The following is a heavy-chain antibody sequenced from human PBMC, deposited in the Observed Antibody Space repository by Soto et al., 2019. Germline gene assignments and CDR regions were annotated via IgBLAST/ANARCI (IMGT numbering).Heavy chain of an antibody. D-gene: IGHD2-15*01. Sequence: EVQLVESGGGLVQPGGSLRLSCAASGFTFSSYWMSWVRQVPGKGLEWVANIKQGGNERYYVDSVKVRFTISRDNAKNSLYLQMNSLTAEDTAVYYCSGVKSLAGEYWGQGTLGPVSS. CDR2: IKQGGNER. CDR3: SGVKSLAGEY. CDR1: GFTFSSYW. V-gene: IGHV3-7*05. J-gene: IGHJ4*02.